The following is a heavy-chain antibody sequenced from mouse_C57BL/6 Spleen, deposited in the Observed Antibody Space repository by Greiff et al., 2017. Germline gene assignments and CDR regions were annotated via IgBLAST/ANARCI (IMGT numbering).Heavy chain of an antibody. CDR3: ATLRPDY. J-gene: IGHJ2*01. CDR1: GYTFTSYW. Sequence: QVQLKQPGAELVMPGASVKLSCKASGYTFTSYWMHWVKQRPGQGLEWIGEIDPSDSYTNYNQKFKGKSTLTVDKSSSTAYMQLSSLTSEDSAVYYCATLRPDYWGQGTTLTVSS. CDR2: IDPSDSYT. V-gene: IGHV1-69*01. D-gene: IGHD1-2*01.